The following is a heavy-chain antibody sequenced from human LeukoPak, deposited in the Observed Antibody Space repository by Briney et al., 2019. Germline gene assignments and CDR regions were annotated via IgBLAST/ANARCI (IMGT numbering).Heavy chain of an antibody. CDR1: GGSISSSY. CDR3: VRWQYCGGNCYFSAFDI. J-gene: IGHJ4*02. Sequence: SETLSLTCTVSGGSISSSYWSWIRQSPGKGLEWVGYIHHSGNTNSNPPLKSRVTISVDTPKNQFSLKLSSVTAADTAVYYCVRWQYCGGNCYFSAFDIWGQGTLVTVSS. CDR2: IHHSGNT. D-gene: IGHD2-21*01. V-gene: IGHV4-59*01.